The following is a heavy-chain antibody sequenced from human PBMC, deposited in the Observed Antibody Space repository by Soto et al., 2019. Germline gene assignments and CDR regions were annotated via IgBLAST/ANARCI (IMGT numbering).Heavy chain of an antibody. J-gene: IGHJ5*02. CDR3: XHIXNXYXXDWFDP. CDR2: IYWDDDK. Sequence: QITLKESGPTLVKPTQTLTLTCTFSGFSLTTRGVGVGWIRQPPGKALECLALIYWDDDKRYSPSLQSRLSITKDTSKNQVVLTMTNVDPVDTATYXXXHIXNXYXXDWFDPWGQGTLVSVSS. CDR1: GFSLTTRGVG. V-gene: IGHV2-5*02.